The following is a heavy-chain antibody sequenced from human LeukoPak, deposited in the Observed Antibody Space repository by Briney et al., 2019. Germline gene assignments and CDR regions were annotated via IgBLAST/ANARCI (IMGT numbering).Heavy chain of an antibody. CDR3: AKGIHGSLLRSLEFDY. Sequence: GGSLRLSCEASGFTFSSYAMSWVRQAPGKGLEWVSTISGSGGLTYYADSVKGRFTISRDNSKNTLFLQVNSLRAEDTAVYYCAKGIHGSLLRSLEFDYWGQGTLVTVSS. CDR2: ISGSGGLT. D-gene: IGHD3-3*01. J-gene: IGHJ4*02. CDR1: GFTFSSYA. V-gene: IGHV3-23*01.